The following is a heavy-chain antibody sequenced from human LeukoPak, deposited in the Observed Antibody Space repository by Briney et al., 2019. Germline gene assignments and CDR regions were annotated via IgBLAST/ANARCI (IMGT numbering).Heavy chain of an antibody. D-gene: IGHD3-22*01. CDR1: GFPFSSYA. Sequence: GGPLRLSCAPSGFPFSSYAMSWVPQAPGKGLEWVSAISGSGGRTYYAASVKGRFTISRDNSKNTLYLQMNSLRAEDTAVYYCAARRHYYDSSGYYFDPWGQGTLVTVSS. J-gene: IGHJ5*02. CDR3: AARRHYYDSSGYYFDP. V-gene: IGHV3-23*01. CDR2: ISGSGGRT.